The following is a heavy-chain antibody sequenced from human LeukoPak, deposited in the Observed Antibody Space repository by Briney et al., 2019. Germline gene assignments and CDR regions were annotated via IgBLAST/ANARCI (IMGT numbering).Heavy chain of an antibody. CDR3: AREGGWNDFDY. J-gene: IGHJ4*02. V-gene: IGHV3-48*03. CDR2: ISSSGNLI. Sequence: GGSLRLSCAASGFTFSSYDMNWVRQAPGKGLEWVPYISSSGNLIHYADSVKGRFTFSRDNARNSLYLQMNSLRADGTAIYYCAREGGWNDFDYWGQGTLVTVSS. CDR1: GFTFSSYD. D-gene: IGHD1-1*01.